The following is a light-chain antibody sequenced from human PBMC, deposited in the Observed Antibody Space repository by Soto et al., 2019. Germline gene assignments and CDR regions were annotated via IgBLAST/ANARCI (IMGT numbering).Light chain of an antibody. Sequence: DIVMTQSPLSLPVTPGEPASMCFSSSHSLLHSNGYNYLDWYLQKPGQSPQLLIYLGSNRASGVPDRFSGSGSGTDFTLKISRVEAEDVGVYYCMQVLQIPPITFGQGTRLEIK. CDR3: MQVLQIPPIT. V-gene: IGKV2-28*01. CDR2: LGS. CDR1: HSLLHSNGYNY. J-gene: IGKJ5*01.